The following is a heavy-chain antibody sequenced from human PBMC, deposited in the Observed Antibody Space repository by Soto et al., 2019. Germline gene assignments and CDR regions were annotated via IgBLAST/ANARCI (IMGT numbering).Heavy chain of an antibody. J-gene: IGHJ4*02. D-gene: IGHD1-7*01. CDR2: IYYSGST. Sequence: SETLSLTCTVSGGSVSSGSYYWSWIRQPPGKGQEWIGYIYYSGSTNYNPSLKSRVTIPVDTSKNQFSLKLSSVTAADTAVYYCVSSLFLRTGTTTFDYWGQGTLVTVSS. CDR3: VSSLFLRTGTTTFDY. V-gene: IGHV4-61*01. CDR1: GGSVSSGSYY.